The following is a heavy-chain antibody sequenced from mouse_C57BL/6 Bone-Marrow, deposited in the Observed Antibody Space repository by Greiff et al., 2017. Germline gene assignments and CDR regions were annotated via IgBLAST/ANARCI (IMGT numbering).Heavy chain of an antibody. D-gene: IGHD4-1*01. CDR3: ARRTEFYAMDY. V-gene: IGHV5-12*01. CDR1: GFTFSDYY. CDR2: ISNGGGST. Sequence: EVQRVESGGGLVQPGGSLKLSCAASGFTFSDYYMYWVRQTPEKRLEWVAYISNGGGSTYYPDTVKGRFTISRDNAKNTLYLQMSRLQSEDTAMYYCARRTEFYAMDYWGQGTSVTVSS. J-gene: IGHJ4*01.